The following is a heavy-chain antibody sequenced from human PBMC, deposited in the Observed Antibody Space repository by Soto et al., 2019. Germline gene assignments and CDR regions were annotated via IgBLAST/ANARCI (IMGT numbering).Heavy chain of an antibody. D-gene: IGHD3-10*01. CDR1: GFTFSSHG. CDR3: AKGESRGSIETLGFDY. J-gene: IGHJ4*02. CDR2: ISYDENDD. Sequence: QVELVESGGGVVRPGNSLRLSCAASGFTFSSHGMHWVRQAPGKGLEWVAFISYDENDDDYADSVKGRFTVSRDNSKNTVYLQMTSLRTDDSARYYCAKGESRGSIETLGFDYWGQGTQVTVTS. V-gene: IGHV3-30*18.